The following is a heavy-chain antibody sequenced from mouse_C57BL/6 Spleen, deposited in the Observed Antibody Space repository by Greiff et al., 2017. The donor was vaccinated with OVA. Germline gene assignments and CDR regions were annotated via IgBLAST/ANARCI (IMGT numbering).Heavy chain of an antibody. CDR2: ISYDGSN. CDR3: ARDRDYYGSSHWYFDV. Sequence: DVKLQESGPGLVKPSQSLSLTCSVTGYSITSGYYWNWIRQFPGNKLEWMGYISYDGSNNYNPSLKNRISITRDTSKNQFFLKLNSVTTEDTATYYCARDRDYYGSSHWYFDVWGTGTTVTVSS. V-gene: IGHV3-6*01. CDR1: GYSITSGYY. D-gene: IGHD1-1*01. J-gene: IGHJ1*03.